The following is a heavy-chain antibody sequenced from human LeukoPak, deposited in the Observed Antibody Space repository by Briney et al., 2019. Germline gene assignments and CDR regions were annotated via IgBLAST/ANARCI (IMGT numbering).Heavy chain of an antibody. CDR2: ISYDGSHK. CDR3: AKGAHGDTVTSIVGLNWFDP. J-gene: IGHJ5*02. V-gene: IGHV3-30*18. CDR1: GXTFRSYG. Sequence: GGSLRLSCAASGXTFRSYGMHWVRQAPGKGLEWVAVISYDGSHKYYADSVKGRFSISRDNSKNTLYLQMNSLRADDTAVYYCAKGAHGDTVTSIVGLNWFDPWGQGTLVTVSS. D-gene: IGHD4-17*01.